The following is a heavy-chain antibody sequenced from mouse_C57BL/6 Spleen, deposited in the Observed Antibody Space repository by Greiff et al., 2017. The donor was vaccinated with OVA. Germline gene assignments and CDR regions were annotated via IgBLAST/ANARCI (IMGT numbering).Heavy chain of an antibody. D-gene: IGHD1-1*01. J-gene: IGHJ4*01. Sequence: QVTLNESGPGILQPSQTLSLTCSFSGFSLSTFGMGVGWIRQPSGKGLEWLAHIWWDDDKYYNPALKSRLTISKDTSKNQVFLKIANVDTADTATYYCARIEEGNYYGSSSFYAMDYWGQGTSVTVSS. CDR3: ARIEEGNYYGSSSFYAMDY. V-gene: IGHV8-8*01. CDR2: IWWDDDK. CDR1: GFSLSTFGMG.